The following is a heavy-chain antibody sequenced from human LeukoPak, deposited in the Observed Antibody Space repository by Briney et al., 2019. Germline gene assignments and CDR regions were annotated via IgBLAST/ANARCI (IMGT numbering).Heavy chain of an antibody. Sequence: GGSLRLSCAASGFTFSSYSMNWVRHAPGKGLEWVSSISSSSSYIYYADSVKGRFTISTDNAKNSLYLQMNSLRAEDTAVYYCARDLGVYYYDSSGYIDYWGQGTLVTVSS. CDR1: GFTFSSYS. D-gene: IGHD3-22*01. CDR2: ISSSSSYI. J-gene: IGHJ4*02. V-gene: IGHV3-21*01. CDR3: ARDLGVYYYDSSGYIDY.